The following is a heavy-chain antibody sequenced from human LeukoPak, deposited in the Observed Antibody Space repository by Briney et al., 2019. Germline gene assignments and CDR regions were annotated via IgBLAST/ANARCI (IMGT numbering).Heavy chain of an antibody. CDR1: GFTFSNYG. J-gene: IGHJ4*02. V-gene: IGHV3-30*18. Sequence: PGGSLRLSCAASGFTFSNYGMHWVCQAPGKGLEWVALISYDGNTQYYASSVKGRFTISRDNAKNTLSVQMDSLRPEDTAVYYCAKGQAGYFDFWGQGTLVTVSS. D-gene: IGHD6-19*01. CDR3: AKGQAGYFDF. CDR2: ISYDGNTQ.